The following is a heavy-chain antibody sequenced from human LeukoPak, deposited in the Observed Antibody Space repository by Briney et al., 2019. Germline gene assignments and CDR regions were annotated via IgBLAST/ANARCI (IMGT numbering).Heavy chain of an antibody. CDR3: AKDRGPSIVVVPAASRADDAFDI. J-gene: IGHJ3*02. Sequence: GGSLRLSCAASGFTFSSYAMSWVRQAPGKGLEWVSAISGSGGSTYYADSVKGRFTISRDNSKNTLYLQMNSLRAEDTAVYYCAKDRGPSIVVVPAASRADDAFDIWGQGTMVTVSS. D-gene: IGHD2-2*01. CDR2: ISGSGGST. V-gene: IGHV3-23*01. CDR1: GFTFSSYA.